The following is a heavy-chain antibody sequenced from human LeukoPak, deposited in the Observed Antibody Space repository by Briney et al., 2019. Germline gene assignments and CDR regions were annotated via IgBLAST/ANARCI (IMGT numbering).Heavy chain of an antibody. V-gene: IGHV3-33*01. CDR2: IWYDGSNK. Sequence: QPGGSLRLSCAASGFTFSSYGMHWVRQAPGKGLEWVAVIWYDGSNKYYADSVKGRFTISRDNSKNTLYLQMNGLRAEDTAVYYCARVRGAQRIDYWGQGTLVTVSS. D-gene: IGHD3-10*01. CDR3: ARVRGAQRIDY. CDR1: GFTFSSYG. J-gene: IGHJ4*02.